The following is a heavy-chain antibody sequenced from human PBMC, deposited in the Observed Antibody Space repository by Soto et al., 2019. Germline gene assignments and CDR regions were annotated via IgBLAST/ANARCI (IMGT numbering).Heavy chain of an antibody. CDR3: ARVFRSGYFPFTAYYYYYGMDV. CDR1: GGSISSYY. Sequence: PSETLSLTCTVSGGSISSYYWSWIRQPPGKGLEWIGYIYYSGSTNYNPSLKSRVTISVDTSKNQFSLKLSSVTAADTAVYYCARVFRSGYFPFTAYYYYYGMDVWGLGTTVTVSS. J-gene: IGHJ6*02. V-gene: IGHV4-59*01. D-gene: IGHD3-3*01. CDR2: IYYSGST.